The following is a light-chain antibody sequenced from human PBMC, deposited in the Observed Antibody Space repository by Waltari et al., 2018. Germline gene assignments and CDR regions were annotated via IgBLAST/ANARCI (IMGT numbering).Light chain of an antibody. CDR3: QQRSIWPPIT. CDR2: DAS. J-gene: IGKJ5*01. CDR1: QSVGSY. Sequence: EIVLTQSPATLSLSPGERAILSCRASQSVGSYLAWYQHKPGQAPRLLIYDASNRDTGVPARLSGSGSGTDFTLTISSLEPEDFAVYYCQQRSIWPPITFGQGTILDIK. V-gene: IGKV3-11*01.